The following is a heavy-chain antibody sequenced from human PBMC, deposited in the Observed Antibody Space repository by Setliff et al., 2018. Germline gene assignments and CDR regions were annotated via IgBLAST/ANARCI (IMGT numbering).Heavy chain of an antibody. CDR3: ATWLVAYFASGTFPI. Sequence: ASVKVSCKASGHTLTGYYMHWVRQAPGQGLEWMGWINPNSGDTKYAQNFQGRVTMTRDTSITTFYMELSRLKSDDSAVYYCATWLVAYFASGTFPIWGQGTRVTVSS. CDR1: GHTLTGYY. CDR2: INPNSGDT. D-gene: IGHD3-10*01. J-gene: IGHJ4*02. V-gene: IGHV1-2*02.